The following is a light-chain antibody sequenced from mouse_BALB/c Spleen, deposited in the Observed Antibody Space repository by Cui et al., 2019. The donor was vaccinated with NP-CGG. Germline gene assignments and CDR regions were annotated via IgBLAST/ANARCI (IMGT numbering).Light chain of an antibody. V-gene: IGLV1*01. CDR2: GTN. CDR1: TGAVTTSNY. J-gene: IGLJ1*01. CDR3: ALWYSNHWV. Sequence: QAAVTQESALTTSPGETVTLTCRSSTGAVTTSNYANWVQEKPDHLFTGLIGGTNNRAPGVPARFSGSLIGDKAALTITGAQIEDEAIYFCALWYSNHWVFGGGTKLTVL.